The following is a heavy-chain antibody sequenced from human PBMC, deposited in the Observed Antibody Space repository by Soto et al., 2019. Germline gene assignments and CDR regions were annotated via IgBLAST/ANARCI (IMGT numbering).Heavy chain of an antibody. J-gene: IGHJ5*02. CDR1: GGSISSYY. D-gene: IGHD2-2*01. CDR3: ARGSSESPRRWFDP. CDR2: IYYSGST. V-gene: IGHV4-59*01. Sequence: PSETLSLTCIVSGGSISSYYWSWIRQPPGKGLEWIGYIYYSGSTKYNPSLKGRVTISVDTSKNQFSLKLNSVSAADTAVYYCARGSSESPRRWFDPWGQGTLVTVSS.